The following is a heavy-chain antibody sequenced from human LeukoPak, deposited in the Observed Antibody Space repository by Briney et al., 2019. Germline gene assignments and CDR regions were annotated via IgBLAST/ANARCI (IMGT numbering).Heavy chain of an antibody. CDR1: GFSFDDYA. D-gene: IGHD3-22*01. CDR3: VKDGAYSSGYYSGFDY. CDR2: ISGDGGST. J-gene: IGHJ4*02. V-gene: IGHV3-43*02. Sequence: GGSLRLSCAASGFSFDDYAMRWVRQAPGKGLEWVSLISGDGGSTYYANSVKGRFTISRDNSRNSLYLQMSSLRTEDAALYYCVKDGAYSSGYYSGFDYWGQGAPVTVSS.